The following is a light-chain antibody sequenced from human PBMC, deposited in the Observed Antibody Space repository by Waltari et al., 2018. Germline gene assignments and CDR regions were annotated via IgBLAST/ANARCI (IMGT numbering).Light chain of an antibody. CDR1: TGAVTSGQF. Sequence: QVVVTQEPSLTVSPGGTVTLTCGSRTGAVTSGQFPYWFLKKPDQAPRKLVYETINKHSWTPARFSGSLLGGKAALTLSGAQPEDEAEYYCSVSYSGHVIFGGGTKLTVL. CDR3: SVSYSGHVI. J-gene: IGLJ2*01. CDR2: ETI. V-gene: IGLV7-46*01.